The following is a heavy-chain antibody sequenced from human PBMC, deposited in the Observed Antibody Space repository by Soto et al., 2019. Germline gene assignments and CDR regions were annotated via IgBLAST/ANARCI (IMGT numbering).Heavy chain of an antibody. Sequence: SETLSLTCAVSGYSIISGYYWGCLRQPPGKGLEWIGSIYHGGSTYYNPFLNRRVTLSIDMTKYHVSLILNSVTAADTAVYFCASVGPWVPYYFDSSPYTFGNWFDPWGQGTLVTVSS. CDR2: IYHGGST. D-gene: IGHD3-22*01. V-gene: IGHV4-38-2*01. J-gene: IGHJ5*02. CDR1: GYSIISGYY. CDR3: ASVGPWVPYYFDSSPYTFGNWFDP.